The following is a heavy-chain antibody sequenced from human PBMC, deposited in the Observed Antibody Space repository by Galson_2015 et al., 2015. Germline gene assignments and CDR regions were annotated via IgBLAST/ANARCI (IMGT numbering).Heavy chain of an antibody. CDR1: GYSFTNNG. V-gene: IGHV1-18*03. CDR2: ISGFTGHT. D-gene: IGHD3-22*01. CDR3: ARDGGADKFDY. J-gene: IGHJ4*02. Sequence: SVKVSCKASGYSFTNNGITWVRQAPGQGLEWMGWISGFTGHTNFAEKFQARLTVTTDTSTSTVYMELRGLTSDDMAVYYCARDGGADKFDYWGQGTLVTVSS.